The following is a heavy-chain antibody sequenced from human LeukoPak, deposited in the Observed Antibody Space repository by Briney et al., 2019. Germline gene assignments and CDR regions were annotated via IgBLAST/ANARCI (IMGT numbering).Heavy chain of an antibody. Sequence: PGGSLRLSCAVSGFTFSSYAMSWIRQPPGKGLEWIGEINHSGSTNYNPSLKSRVTISVDTSKNQFSLKPSSVTAADTAVYYCARVGSRDGYNYLAFDYWGQGTLVTVSS. D-gene: IGHD5-24*01. CDR3: ARVGSRDGYNYLAFDY. V-gene: IGHV4-34*01. CDR1: GFTFSSYA. CDR2: INHSGST. J-gene: IGHJ4*02.